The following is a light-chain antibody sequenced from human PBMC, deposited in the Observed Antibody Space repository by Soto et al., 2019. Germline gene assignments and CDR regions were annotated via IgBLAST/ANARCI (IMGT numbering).Light chain of an antibody. Sequence: EIVLTQSPATLSLSPGERATLSCRASQSVSSYLAWYQQKPGQAPRLRIHDISNRAAGIPARFSGSGSGTAFTLTISSLEPEDFAVYYCQQRSNWALTFGGGTKVEIK. J-gene: IGKJ4*01. CDR3: QQRSNWALT. CDR2: DIS. CDR1: QSVSSY. V-gene: IGKV3-11*01.